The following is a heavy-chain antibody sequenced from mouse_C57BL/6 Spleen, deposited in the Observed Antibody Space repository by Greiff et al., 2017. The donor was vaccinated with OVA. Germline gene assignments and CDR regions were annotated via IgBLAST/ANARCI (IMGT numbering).Heavy chain of an antibody. V-gene: IGHV6-3*01. CDR2: IRLKSDNYAT. CDR3: TADSSGYVRFDY. J-gene: IGHJ2*01. CDR1: GFTFSNYW. D-gene: IGHD3-2*02. Sequence: EVQRVESGGGLVQPGGSMKLSCVASGFTFSNYWMNWVRQSPEKGLEWVAQIRLKSDNYATHYAESVKGRFTISRDDSKSSVYLQMNNLRAEDTGIYYCTADSSGYVRFDYWGQGTTLTVSS.